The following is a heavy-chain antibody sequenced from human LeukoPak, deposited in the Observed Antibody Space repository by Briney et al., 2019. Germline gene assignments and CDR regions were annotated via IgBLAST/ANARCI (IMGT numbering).Heavy chain of an antibody. D-gene: IGHD4-17*01. CDR2: IYYSGST. V-gene: IGHV4-59*01. J-gene: IGHJ5*02. CDR1: GGSISSYY. Sequence: PSETLSLTCTVSGGSISSYYWSWIRQPPGKGLEWIGYIYYSGSTNYNPSLKSRVTISVDTSKNQFSLKLSSVTAADTAVYYCARYTVTTGLMWFDPWGQGTLVTVSS. CDR3: ARYTVTTGLMWFDP.